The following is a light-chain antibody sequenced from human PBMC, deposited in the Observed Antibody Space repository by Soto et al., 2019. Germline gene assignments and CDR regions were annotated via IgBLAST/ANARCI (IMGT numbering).Light chain of an antibody. CDR3: QQSYSTPRT. Sequence: DIQMPQCPSSLSASVGDRVTITCRASQSISSYLNWYQQKPGKAPKLLIYAASSLQSGVPSRFSGSGSGTDFTLTISSLQPEDFATYYCQQSYSTPRTFGQGTKLEIK. V-gene: IGKV1-39*01. CDR2: AAS. CDR1: QSISSY. J-gene: IGKJ2*01.